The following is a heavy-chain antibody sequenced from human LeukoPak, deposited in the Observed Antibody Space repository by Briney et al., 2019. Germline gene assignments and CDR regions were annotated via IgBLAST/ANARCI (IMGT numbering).Heavy chain of an antibody. CDR1: GFTFSNYW. Sequence: GSLRLSCAASGFTFSNYWMGWVRQAPGKGLECIGYIHSSEGTAHNASLKSRLTISLDTSKNQFSLTLSSVTAADTAVYYCARHVYGEGMVVWGKGTTVTVSS. J-gene: IGHJ6*04. CDR3: ARHVYGEGMVV. V-gene: IGHV4-59*08. D-gene: IGHD4-17*01. CDR2: IHSSEGT.